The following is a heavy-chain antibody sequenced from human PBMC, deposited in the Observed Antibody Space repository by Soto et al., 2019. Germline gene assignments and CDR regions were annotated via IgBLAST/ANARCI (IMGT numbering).Heavy chain of an antibody. CDR1: GYTFTTYW. V-gene: IGHV5-51*01. CDR2: IYPGDSDT. J-gene: IGHJ4*02. Sequence: PGESLKISCKVSGYTFTTYWIAWVRQMPGKGLEWMGIIYPGDSDTRYSPSFRGQVTISADKSISTAYLQWSSLKASDTAIYYCARHITGGFDYWGQGALVTVSS. D-gene: IGHD1-20*01. CDR3: ARHITGGFDY.